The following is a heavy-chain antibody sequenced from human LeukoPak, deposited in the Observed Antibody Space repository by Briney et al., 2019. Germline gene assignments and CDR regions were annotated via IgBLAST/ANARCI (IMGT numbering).Heavy chain of an antibody. Sequence: PGGSLRLSCAASGFTFSSYAMNWVRHAPGKGLEWVSYISSSTTTIYYADSVKGRFTISRDSAKNSLFLQMNSLRVEDTAVYYCAKIVSAWDGFDYWGQGALVTVSS. CDR2: ISSSTTTI. J-gene: IGHJ4*02. CDR3: AKIVSAWDGFDY. V-gene: IGHV3-48*04. CDR1: GFTFSSYA. D-gene: IGHD3-16*02.